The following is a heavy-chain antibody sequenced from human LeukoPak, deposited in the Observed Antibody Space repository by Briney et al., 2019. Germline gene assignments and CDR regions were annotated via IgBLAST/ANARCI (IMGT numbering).Heavy chain of an antibody. J-gene: IGHJ4*02. D-gene: IGHD4-17*01. CDR2: ISGSGGST. CDR3: AKDVSRMDGDYQNWYFDY. Sequence: GGSLRLSCAASGFTFSSYAMSWVRQAPGKGLEWVSAISGSGGSTYYADSVKGRFTISRDNSKNTLYLQMNSLRAEDTAVYYCAKDVSRMDGDYQNWYFDYRGQGILVTVSS. CDR1: GFTFSSYA. V-gene: IGHV3-23*01.